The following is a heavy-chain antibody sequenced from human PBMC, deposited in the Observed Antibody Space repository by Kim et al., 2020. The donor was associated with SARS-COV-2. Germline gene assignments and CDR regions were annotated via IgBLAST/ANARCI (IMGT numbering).Heavy chain of an antibody. Sequence: SETLSLTCTVSGGSISSGDYYWSWIRQPPGKGLEWIGYIYYSGSTYYNPSLKSRVSISVDTSKNQFSLKLSSVTAADTAVYYCARVSITMMVVADAFDIWGQGTMVTVSS. CDR2: IYYSGST. D-gene: IGHD3-22*01. CDR1: GGSISSGDYY. V-gene: IGHV4-30-4*01. CDR3: ARVSITMMVVADAFDI. J-gene: IGHJ3*02.